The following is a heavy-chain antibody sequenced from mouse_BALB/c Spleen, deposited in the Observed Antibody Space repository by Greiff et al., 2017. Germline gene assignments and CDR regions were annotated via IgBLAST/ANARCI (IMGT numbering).Heavy chain of an antibody. CDR1: GFTFSSYA. CDR3: ARPITTVVAYYFDY. V-gene: IGHV5-6-5*01. CDR2: ISSGGST. Sequence: EVKLMESGGGLVKPGGSLKLSCAASGFTFSSYAMSWVRQTPEKRLEWVASISSGGSTYYPDSVKGRFTISRDNARNILYLQMSSLRSEDTAMYYCARPITTVVAYYFDYWGQGTTLTVSS. J-gene: IGHJ2*01. D-gene: IGHD1-1*01.